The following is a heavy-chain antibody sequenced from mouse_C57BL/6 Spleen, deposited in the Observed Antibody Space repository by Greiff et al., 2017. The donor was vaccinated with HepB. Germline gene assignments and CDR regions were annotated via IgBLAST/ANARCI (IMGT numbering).Heavy chain of an antibody. CDR1: GYTFTSYG. J-gene: IGHJ3*01. V-gene: IGHV1-81*01. CDR2: IYPRSGNT. Sequence: LVESGAELARPGASVKLSCKASGYTFTSYGISWVKQRTGQGLEWIGEIYPRSGNTYYNEKFKGKATLTADKSSSTAYMELRSLTSEDSAVYFCARSGFAYWGQGTLVTVSA. CDR3: ARSGFAY.